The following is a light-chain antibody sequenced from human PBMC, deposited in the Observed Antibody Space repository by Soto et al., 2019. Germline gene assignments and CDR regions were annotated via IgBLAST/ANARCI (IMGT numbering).Light chain of an antibody. CDR2: AAS. Sequence: DITMTQSPASLSASVCGGVTITCRASQSISSYLNWYQQKPGKAPKLLIYAASSLQSGVPSRFSGSGSGTDFTLTISSLQSEDFATYYCQQSYSSPLTFGGGTKVDIK. CDR3: QQSYSSPLT. J-gene: IGKJ4*01. V-gene: IGKV1-39*01. CDR1: QSISSY.